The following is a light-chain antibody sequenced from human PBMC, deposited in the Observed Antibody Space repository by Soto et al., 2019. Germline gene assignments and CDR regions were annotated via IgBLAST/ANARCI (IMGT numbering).Light chain of an antibody. CDR2: KAY. V-gene: IGKV1-5*03. CDR3: PKDDRFPLS. J-gene: IGKJ4*01. Sequence: DLQMTQSPSTLSASVGDRVTITCRASQSISSWLAWYQQKPGKAPKVLIQKAYNLESGVPSRFSGSGSGKEFTLSISRQRAEGLGTLYCPKDDRFPLSFGGGTKVEI. CDR1: QSISSW.